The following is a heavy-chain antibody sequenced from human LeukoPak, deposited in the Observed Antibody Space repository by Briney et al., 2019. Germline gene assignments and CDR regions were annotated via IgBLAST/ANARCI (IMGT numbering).Heavy chain of an antibody. V-gene: IGHV1-8*03. CDR1: GYTFTSYD. Sequence: GASVKVSCKASGYTFTSYDINWVRQATGQGLEWMGWMNPNSGNTGYAQKFQGSVTITRNTSISTAYMELSSLRSEDTAVYYCARGVLVRGRLLYYFDYWGQGTLVTVSS. CDR3: ARGVLVRGRLLYYFDY. J-gene: IGHJ4*02. D-gene: IGHD3-10*01. CDR2: MNPNSGNT.